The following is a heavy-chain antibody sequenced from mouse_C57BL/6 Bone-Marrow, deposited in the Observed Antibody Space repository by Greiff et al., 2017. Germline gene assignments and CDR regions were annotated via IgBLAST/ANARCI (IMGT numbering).Heavy chain of an antibody. CDR3: ARYSSGGPGDY. CDR1: GYTFTDYY. J-gene: IGHJ2*01. Sequence: QVQLQQSGAELVRPGASVKLSCKASGYTFTDYYINWVKQRPGQGLEWIARIYPGSGNTYYNEKFKGKATLTAEKSSSTAYMQLSSLTSEDSAVYFCARYSSGGPGDYWGQGTTLTVSS. CDR2: IYPGSGNT. D-gene: IGHD2-12*01. V-gene: IGHV1-76*01.